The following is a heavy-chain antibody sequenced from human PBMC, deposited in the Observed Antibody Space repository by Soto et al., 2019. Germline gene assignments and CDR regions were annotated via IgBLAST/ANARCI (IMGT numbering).Heavy chain of an antibody. V-gene: IGHV5-10-1*01. CDR1: GYSFASYW. CDR3: AIYPLDIVVRPAKGS. D-gene: IGHD2-2*03. Sequence: GESLKISCKGSGYSFASYWISWVRQMPGKGLEWMGRIDPSDSYTNYSPSFQGHVTISADKSISTAYLQWSSLKASDTAMYYCAIYPLDIVVRPAKGSWGQGTLVTVSS. CDR2: IDPSDSYT. J-gene: IGHJ5*02.